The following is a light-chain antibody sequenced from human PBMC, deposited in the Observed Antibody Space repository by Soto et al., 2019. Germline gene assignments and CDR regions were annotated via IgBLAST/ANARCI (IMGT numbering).Light chain of an antibody. J-gene: IGLJ3*02. V-gene: IGLV1-44*01. Sequence: QSVLTQPPSASGTPGQTVTISCSGGASNIGSNAVTWYQRFPGTTPKLLIYGNYQRPSGVPDRFSGSKSGTSASLAISGLQSEDEVDYYCAVWDDSLSGLVFGGGTKVTVL. CDR1: ASNIGSNA. CDR2: GNY. CDR3: AVWDDSLSGLV.